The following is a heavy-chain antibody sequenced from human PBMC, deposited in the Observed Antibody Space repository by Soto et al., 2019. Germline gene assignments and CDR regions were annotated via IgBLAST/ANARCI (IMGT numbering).Heavy chain of an antibody. CDR3: ARDGHHDDYYYGYFDY. CDR1: GYTFTSYG. D-gene: IGHD3-22*01. CDR2: ISAYNGNT. Sequence: VKVSCKASGYTFTSYGISWVRQAPGQGLEWMGWISAYNGNTNYAQKLQGRVTMTTDTSTSTAYMELRSLRFDDTAVYYCARDGHHDDYYYGYFDYWGQGTLVTVSS. V-gene: IGHV1-18*01. J-gene: IGHJ4*02.